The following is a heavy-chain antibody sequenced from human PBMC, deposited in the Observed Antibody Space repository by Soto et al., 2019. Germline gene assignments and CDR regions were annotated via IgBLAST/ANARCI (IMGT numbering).Heavy chain of an antibody. Sequence: GGSLRLSCAASGFTFSSYAMSWVRQAPGKGLEWVSVIYSGGSTSYADSAKGRFAISRDNSKNTLYLQMNSLRAEDTAVYYCARTSRPNCSGGTCYFDYWGQGTLVTVSS. J-gene: IGHJ4*02. D-gene: IGHD2-15*01. V-gene: IGHV3-66*01. CDR2: IYSGGST. CDR3: ARTSRPNCSGGTCYFDY. CDR1: GFTFSSYA.